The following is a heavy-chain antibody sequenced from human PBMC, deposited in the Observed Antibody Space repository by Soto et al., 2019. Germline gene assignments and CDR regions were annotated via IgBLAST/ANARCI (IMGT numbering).Heavy chain of an antibody. V-gene: IGHV3-30*19. CDR3: ARDFQTLRQWWSSYGMDV. Sequence: QVQLLESGGGVVQPGRSLRLSCAASGFTFNTYAMHWVRQAPGKGLEWVAIISYDGSNKYYADSVKGRFTISRDNSKNTLYLQMNSLRAEDTAVYYCARDFQTLRQWWSSYGMDVWGQGTTVTVSS. J-gene: IGHJ6*02. D-gene: IGHD2-15*01. CDR2: ISYDGSNK. CDR1: GFTFNTYA.